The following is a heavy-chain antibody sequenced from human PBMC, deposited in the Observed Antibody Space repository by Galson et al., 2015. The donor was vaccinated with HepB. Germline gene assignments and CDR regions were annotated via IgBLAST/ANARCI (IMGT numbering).Heavy chain of an antibody. Sequence: SVKVSCKASGYTFTSYYMNWVRQAPGKGLEWMGGFDPEDGETIYAQKFQGRVTMTEDTSTDTAYMELSSLRSEDTAVYYCATDPPEALYYYGSGSPPHPFGYWGQGTLVTVSS. CDR3: ATDPPEALYYYGSGSPPHPFGY. J-gene: IGHJ4*02. CDR1: GYTFTSYY. V-gene: IGHV1-24*01. D-gene: IGHD3-10*01. CDR2: FDPEDGET.